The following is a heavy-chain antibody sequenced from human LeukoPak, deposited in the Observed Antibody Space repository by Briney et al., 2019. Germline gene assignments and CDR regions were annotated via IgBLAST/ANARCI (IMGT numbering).Heavy chain of an antibody. CDR2: ISSSGSTI. CDR1: GFTFSSYE. V-gene: IGHV3-48*03. Sequence: GGSLRLSCAASGFTFSSYEMNWVRQAPGKGLEWVSYISSSGSTIYYADSVKGRFTISRDNAKNSLYLQMNSLRVEDTAVYYCARATPDYYDSSGYFDYWGQGTLVTVSS. D-gene: IGHD3-22*01. J-gene: IGHJ4*02. CDR3: ARATPDYYDSSGYFDY.